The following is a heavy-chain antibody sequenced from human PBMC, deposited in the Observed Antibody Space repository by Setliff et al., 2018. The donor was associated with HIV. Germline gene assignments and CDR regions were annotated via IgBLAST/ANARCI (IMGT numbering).Heavy chain of an antibody. Sequence: SETLSLTCTVSGGSISSGVSYWSWIRQSPGNGLEWIGYVYHSGTGTIRYNPSLKSRVTISVDTSKSQFSLKLNSMTAADTAVYYCARGGYYYDSGSSFDSWGQGTLGTVS. CDR2: VYHSGTGTI. J-gene: IGHJ4*02. CDR1: GGSISSGVSY. V-gene: IGHV4-61*08. D-gene: IGHD3-10*01. CDR3: ARGGYYYDSGSSFDS.